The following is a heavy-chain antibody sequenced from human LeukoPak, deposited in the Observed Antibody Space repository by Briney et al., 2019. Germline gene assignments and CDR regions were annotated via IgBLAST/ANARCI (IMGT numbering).Heavy chain of an antibody. Sequence: GESLKTSCKGSGYSFTSYWIGWVRQMPGKGLEWMGIIYPGDSDTRYSPSFQGQVTISAGKSISTAYLQWSSLKASDTAMYYCARSLAAAGNYYYYYMDVWGKGTTVTVSS. V-gene: IGHV5-51*01. CDR2: IYPGDSDT. J-gene: IGHJ6*03. CDR1: GYSFTSYW. D-gene: IGHD6-13*01. CDR3: ARSLAAAGNYYYYYMDV.